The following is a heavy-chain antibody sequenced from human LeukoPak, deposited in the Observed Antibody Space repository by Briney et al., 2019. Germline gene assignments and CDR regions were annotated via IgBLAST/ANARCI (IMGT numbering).Heavy chain of an antibody. J-gene: IGHJ6*02. V-gene: IGHV3-74*01. CDR2: INGDGSST. D-gene: IGHD4-17*01. CDR1: GFTFSSYW. CDR3: ARAPMTTVTTFPYYYYGMDV. Sequence: SGGSLRLSCAASGFTFSSYWMHWVRQAPGKGLVWVSRINGDGSSTSYADSVKGRFTISRDNAKNTLYLQMNSLRAEDTAVYYCARAPMTTVTTFPYYYYGMDVWGQGTTVTVSS.